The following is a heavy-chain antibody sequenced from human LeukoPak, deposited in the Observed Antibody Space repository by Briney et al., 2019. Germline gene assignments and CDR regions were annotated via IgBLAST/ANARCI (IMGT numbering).Heavy chain of an antibody. CDR2: INAGNGNT. CDR1: GYTFTSYA. J-gene: IGHJ3*02. CDR3: ARRQPGIVGAMGAFDI. V-gene: IGHV1-3*03. D-gene: IGHD1-26*01. Sequence: ASVKVSCKSSGYTFTSYAMHWVRQAPVQRLEWMGWINAGNGNTKYSQEFQGRVTITRDTSASTAYMELSSLRSEDMAVYYCARRQPGIVGAMGAFDIWGQGTMVTVSS.